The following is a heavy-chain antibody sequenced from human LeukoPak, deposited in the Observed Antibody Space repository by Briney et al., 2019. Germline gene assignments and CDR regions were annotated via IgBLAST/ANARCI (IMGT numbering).Heavy chain of an antibody. V-gene: IGHV3-23*01. CDR2: ISGSGGST. D-gene: IGHD3-3*01. CDR1: GFTFSSYA. Sequence: GGSLRLSCAASGFTFSSYAMGWVRQAPGKGLEWVSAISGSGGSTYYADSVKGRFTISRDNSKNTLYLQMNGLRAEDTAVYYCAKEGYDDFWSGYYPPPGAFDIWGQGTMVTVSS. J-gene: IGHJ3*02. CDR3: AKEGYDDFWSGYYPPPGAFDI.